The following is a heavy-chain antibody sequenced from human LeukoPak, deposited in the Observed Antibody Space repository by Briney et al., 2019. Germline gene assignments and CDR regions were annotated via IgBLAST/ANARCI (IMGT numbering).Heavy chain of an antibody. D-gene: IGHD5-18*01. CDR1: GYTFTSYY. V-gene: IGHV1-46*01. CDR3: ARDLDTAMPSNWFDP. Sequence: GASVKVSCKASGYTFTSYYMHWVRQAPGQGLEWMGIINPSGGSTSYAQKFQGRVTMTRDTSMSTVYMELSSLRSEDTAVYYCARDLDTAMPSNWFDPWGQGTLVTVSS. J-gene: IGHJ5*02. CDR2: INPSGGST.